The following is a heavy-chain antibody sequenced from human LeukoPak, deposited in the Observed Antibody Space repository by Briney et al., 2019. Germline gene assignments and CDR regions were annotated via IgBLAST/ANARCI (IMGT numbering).Heavy chain of an antibody. CDR2: IYYSGST. Sequence: SETLSLTCTVSGGSISSSSYYWGWIRQPPGKGLEWIGYIYYSGSTNYNPSLKSRVTISVDTSKNQFSLKLSSVTAADTAVYYCARDKGYSSSHDAFDIWGQGTMVTVSS. D-gene: IGHD6-13*01. CDR1: GGSISSSSYY. CDR3: ARDKGYSSSHDAFDI. V-gene: IGHV4-61*05. J-gene: IGHJ3*02.